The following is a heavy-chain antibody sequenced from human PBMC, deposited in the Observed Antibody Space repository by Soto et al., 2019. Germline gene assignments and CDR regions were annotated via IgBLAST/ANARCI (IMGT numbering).Heavy chain of an antibody. V-gene: IGHV3-30-3*01. CDR3: ARVEVLNFDY. J-gene: IGHJ4*02. D-gene: IGHD2-8*01. CDR1: GFTFSSYA. Sequence: GGSLRLSCAASGFTFSSYAMHWVRQAPGKGLEWVAVISYDGSNKYYADSVKGRFTISRDNSKNTLYLQMNSLRAEDTAVYYCARVEVLNFDYWGQGTLVTVSS. CDR2: ISYDGSNK.